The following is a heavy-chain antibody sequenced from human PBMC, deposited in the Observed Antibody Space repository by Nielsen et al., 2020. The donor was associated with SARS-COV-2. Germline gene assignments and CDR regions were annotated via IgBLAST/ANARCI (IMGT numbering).Heavy chain of an antibody. CDR2: ISAYNGNT. CDR1: GYTFTSYG. CDR3: ARDVPVYGGNRVYYYGMDV. D-gene: IGHD4-23*01. J-gene: IGHJ6*02. Sequence: ASVKVSCKASGYTFTSYGISWVRQAPGQGLEWMGWISAYNGNTNYAQKLQGRVTMTTDTSTSTAYMELRSLRSDDTAVYYCARDVPVYGGNRVYYYGMDVWGQGTTVTVSS. V-gene: IGHV1-18*01.